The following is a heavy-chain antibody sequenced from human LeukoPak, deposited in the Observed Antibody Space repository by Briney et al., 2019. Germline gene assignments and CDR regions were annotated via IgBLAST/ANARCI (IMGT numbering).Heavy chain of an antibody. Sequence: ASVKVSCKASGYTFSGYYIHWVRQGPGQGLEWMGWIHPNSGATNSAQKFQGRVTMTRDTSITTAYMELSRLRSDDTDVYYCARDYYDTSGYFDYWGLGTLLTVSS. D-gene: IGHD3-22*01. CDR1: GYTFSGYY. CDR3: ARDYYDTSGYFDY. CDR2: IHPNSGAT. J-gene: IGHJ4*02. V-gene: IGHV1-2*02.